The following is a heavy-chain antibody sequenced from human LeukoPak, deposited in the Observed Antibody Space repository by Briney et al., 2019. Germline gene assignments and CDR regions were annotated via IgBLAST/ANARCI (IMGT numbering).Heavy chain of an antibody. CDR1: GYTFTSYG. Sequence: ASVKVSCKASGYTFTSYGISWLRQAPGQGLEWLGWISGYNGNTNYAQKFQGRVTMTTDTPTSTAYMDLRSLKSDDTAVYYCATDSSGYQGYFDYWGQGTLVTVSS. J-gene: IGHJ4*02. D-gene: IGHD3-22*01. CDR3: ATDSSGYQGYFDY. CDR2: ISGYNGNT. V-gene: IGHV1-18*01.